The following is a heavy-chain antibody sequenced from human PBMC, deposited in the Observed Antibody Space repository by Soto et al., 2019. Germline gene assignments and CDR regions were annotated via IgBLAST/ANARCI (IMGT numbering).Heavy chain of an antibody. V-gene: IGHV1-2*04. D-gene: IGHD2-15*01. CDR2: INPNSGGT. CDR3: AREYCAGGRCYDPDY. Sequence: ASVKVSCKASGYTFTGYYMHWVRQAPGQGLEWMGWINPNSGGTNYAQKFQGWVTMTRDTSMSTAYMELSRLRSDDTAVYYCAREYCAGGRCYDPDYWGQGTLVTVSS. CDR1: GYTFTGYY. J-gene: IGHJ4*02.